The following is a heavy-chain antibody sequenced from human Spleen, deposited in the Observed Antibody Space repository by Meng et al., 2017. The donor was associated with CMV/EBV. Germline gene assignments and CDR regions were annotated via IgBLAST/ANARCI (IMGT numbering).Heavy chain of an antibody. CDR1: GYAFNSYG. V-gene: IGHV1-69*13. Sequence: SVKVSCKASGYAFNSYGMSWVRQAPGQGLEWMGGIIPIFGTTNYAQRFQGRVTMTSDDSTSAAYMELSSLRSEDTAVYYCASGDCSTSSCYTYYFDYWGQGTLVTVSS. D-gene: IGHD2-2*02. CDR2: IIPIFGTT. J-gene: IGHJ4*02. CDR3: ASGDCSTSSCYTYYFDY.